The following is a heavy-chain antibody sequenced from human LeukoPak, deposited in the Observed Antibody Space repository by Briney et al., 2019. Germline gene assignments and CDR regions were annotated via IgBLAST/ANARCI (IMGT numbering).Heavy chain of an antibody. CDR3: AADDLTRAY. Sequence: GASLKVSCKASGFTFTNSAIQWVRQARGQRLEWLGWIVVSSGNANYAQKFQDRVIITKDMSTSTAYMEVSSLRSEDTAVYYCAADDLTRAYWGQGTLVTVSS. CDR1: GFTFTNSA. CDR2: IVVSSGNA. J-gene: IGHJ4*02. V-gene: IGHV1-58*02.